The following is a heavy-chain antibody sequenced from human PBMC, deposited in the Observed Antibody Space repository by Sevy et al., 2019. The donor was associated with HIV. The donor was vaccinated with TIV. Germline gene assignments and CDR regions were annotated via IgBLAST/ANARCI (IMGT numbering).Heavy chain of an antibody. CDR3: SLMGYCSSTSCYGPDYFDY. J-gene: IGHJ4*02. Sequence: ASMKVSCKASGGTFTTYPISWVRQAPGQGLEWMGGVIPLLGTTKYAQKFQGRVTITADESTSTVYMDLRSLRSDDTAVYYCSLMGYCSSTSCYGPDYFDYWGQGTLVTVSS. CDR1: GGTFTTYP. CDR2: VIPLLGTT. D-gene: IGHD2-2*01. V-gene: IGHV1-69*13.